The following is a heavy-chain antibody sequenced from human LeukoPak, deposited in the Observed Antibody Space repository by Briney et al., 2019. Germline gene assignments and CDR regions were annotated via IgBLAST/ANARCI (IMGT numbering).Heavy chain of an antibody. J-gene: IGHJ5*02. CDR1: GGSFSGYY. CDR2: VYGSRTT. V-gene: IGHV4-59*10. D-gene: IGHD3-10*01. CDR3: ESTTVSRGTYNWFDP. Sequence: SETLSLTCAVYGGSFSGYYLSWIRQPAAKGLEWIGRVYGSRTTNYNPSLKSRVTMSVDTSKNQFSLNLKSVTAADTAVYFCESTTVSRGTYNWFDPWGQGTLVTVSS.